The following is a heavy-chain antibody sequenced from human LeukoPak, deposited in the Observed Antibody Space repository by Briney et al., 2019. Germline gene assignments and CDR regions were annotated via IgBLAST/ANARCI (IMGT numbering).Heavy chain of an antibody. J-gene: IGHJ4*02. CDR1: GASISTYY. V-gene: IGHV4-4*07. D-gene: IGHD5/OR15-5a*01. Sequence: PSETLSLTCTVSGASISTYYWSWIRQPAGKGLEWIGRIFASGSTSYNPSLKSRIAMSVDTSKNQFSLNLTSVTAADTAMYYCVQDGPLRSDYWGQGTLVTVSS. CDR3: VQDGPLRSDY. CDR2: IFASGST.